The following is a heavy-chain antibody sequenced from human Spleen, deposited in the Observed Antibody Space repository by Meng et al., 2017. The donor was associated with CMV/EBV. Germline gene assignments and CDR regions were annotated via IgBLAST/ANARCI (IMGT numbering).Heavy chain of an antibody. J-gene: IGHJ6*02. CDR2: ISSSGTYI. V-gene: IGHV3-21*01. Sequence: GESLKISCAASGFTFSSYSMNWVRQAPGKRLEWVSSISSSGTYIYFADSLRGRFTISRDNAKNSLYLQMNSLRAEDTAVYYCARAQLYYYYGMDVWGQGTTVTVSS. CDR3: ARAQLYYYYGMDV. D-gene: IGHD2-2*01. CDR1: GFTFSSYS.